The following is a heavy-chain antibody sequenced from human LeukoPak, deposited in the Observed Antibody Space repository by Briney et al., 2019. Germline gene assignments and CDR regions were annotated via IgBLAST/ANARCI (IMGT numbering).Heavy chain of an antibody. J-gene: IGHJ5*02. CDR1: GGSISSYY. Sequence: SETLSLTCTVSGGSISSYYWSWIRQPPGKGLEWIGYIYYSGSTNYNPSLKSRVTISVDTSKNQFSQKLSSVTAADTAVYYCARGDYYGSGSFGGFDPWGQGTLVTVSS. CDR2: IYYSGST. CDR3: ARGDYYGSGSFGGFDP. D-gene: IGHD3-10*01. V-gene: IGHV4-59*01.